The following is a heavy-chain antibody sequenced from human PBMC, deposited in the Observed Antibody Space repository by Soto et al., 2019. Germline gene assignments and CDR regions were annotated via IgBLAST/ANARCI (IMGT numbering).Heavy chain of an antibody. Sequence: QVQLQESGPGLVKPSETLSLTCTVSGGSVSSGSYYWSWIRQPPGKGLEWIGYIYYSGSTNYNPSLKSRVTISVDTSKNQFSLKLSSVTAADTAVYYCAREPLYCSGGSCYSGSFDYWGQGTLVTVSS. CDR3: AREPLYCSGGSCYSGSFDY. CDR2: IYYSGST. J-gene: IGHJ4*02. CDR1: GGSVSSGSYY. D-gene: IGHD2-15*01. V-gene: IGHV4-61*01.